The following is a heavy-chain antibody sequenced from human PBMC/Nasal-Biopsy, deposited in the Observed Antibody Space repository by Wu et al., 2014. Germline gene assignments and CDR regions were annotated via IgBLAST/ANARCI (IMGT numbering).Heavy chain of an antibody. Sequence: TLSLTCSVSGDSVRNESHYWGWLRQPPGKGLEWIGYIYYSVNTIYNPSLESRVTISLDTSKNQFSLKVNSVTAADTAVYYCARLGARYDRPYYYYYGLDVWGQGTTVTVSS. V-gene: IGHV4-61*01. D-gene: IGHD3-10*02. J-gene: IGHJ6*02. CDR3: ARLGARYDRPYYYYYGLDV. CDR2: IYYSVNT. CDR1: GDSVRNESHY.